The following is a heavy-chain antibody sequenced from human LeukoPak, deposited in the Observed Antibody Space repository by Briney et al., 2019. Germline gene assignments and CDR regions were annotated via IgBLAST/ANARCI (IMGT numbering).Heavy chain of an antibody. CDR2: ITGVGTNI. D-gene: IGHD1-26*01. CDR1: GFTFSSYW. J-gene: IGHJ3*02. Sequence: GGSRRLSCAASGFTFSSYWMHWVRQGPGKGLVWVSRITGVGTNINYADSVKGRFTISRDNAKNTLYLQMNSLRAEDTAVYYCARNPSGSYSDIWGQGTMVTVSS. V-gene: IGHV3-74*01. CDR3: ARNPSGSYSDI.